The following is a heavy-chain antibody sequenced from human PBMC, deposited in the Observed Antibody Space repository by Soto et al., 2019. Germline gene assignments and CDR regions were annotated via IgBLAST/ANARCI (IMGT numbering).Heavy chain of an antibody. CDR2: ISSSSYI. Sequence: GGSLRLSCAASGFTFSSYSMNWVRQAPGKGLEWVSSISSSSYIYYADSVKGRFTISRDNAKNSLYLQMNSLRAEDTAVYYCARDGWFGDSDAFDIWGQGTMVTVSS. J-gene: IGHJ3*02. V-gene: IGHV3-21*01. D-gene: IGHD3-10*01. CDR1: GFTFSSYS. CDR3: ARDGWFGDSDAFDI.